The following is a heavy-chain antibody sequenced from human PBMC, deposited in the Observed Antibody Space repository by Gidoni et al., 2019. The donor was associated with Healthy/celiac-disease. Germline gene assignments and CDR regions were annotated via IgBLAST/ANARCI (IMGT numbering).Heavy chain of an antibody. CDR1: GFIVSSNY. CDR2: IYSGGST. V-gene: IGHV3-53*04. Sequence: EVQLVESGGGLVQPGGSLRLSCAASGFIVSSNYSSWVRQAPGKGLEWVSVIYSGGSTYHADSVKGRFTISRHNSKNMLYLQMNSLRAEDTAVYYCARDIRYNWFDPWGQGTLVTVSS. CDR3: ARDIRYNWFDP. J-gene: IGHJ5*02.